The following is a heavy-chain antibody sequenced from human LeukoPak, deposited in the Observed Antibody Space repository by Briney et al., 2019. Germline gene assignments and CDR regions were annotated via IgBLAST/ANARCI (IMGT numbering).Heavy chain of an antibody. V-gene: IGHV4-39*07. J-gene: IGHJ4*02. CDR1: GGSISSSSYY. CDR3: ARDLKGEFDY. Sequence: PSETLSLTCTVSGGSISSSSYYWGWIRQPPGKGLEWIGRIYTSGSTNYNPSLKSRVTMSVDTSKNQFSLKLSSVTAADTAVYYCARDLKGEFDYWGQGTLVTVSS. CDR2: IYTSGST.